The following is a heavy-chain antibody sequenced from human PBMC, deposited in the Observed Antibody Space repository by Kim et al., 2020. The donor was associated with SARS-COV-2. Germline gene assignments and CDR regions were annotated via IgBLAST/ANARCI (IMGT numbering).Heavy chain of an antibody. V-gene: IGHV3-48*01. Sequence: GGSLRLSCVVSGLTYTNHAMNWVRQAPGKGLEWISYISESTRTIYYSDSVQGRFTISRDNARNSVDLHMNSLRGDDTAVYYCATGSLEGGFDHWGQGKLVTASS. CDR3: ATGSLEGGFDH. CDR2: ISESTRTI. D-gene: IGHD3-16*01. J-gene: IGHJ4*02. CDR1: GLTYTNHA.